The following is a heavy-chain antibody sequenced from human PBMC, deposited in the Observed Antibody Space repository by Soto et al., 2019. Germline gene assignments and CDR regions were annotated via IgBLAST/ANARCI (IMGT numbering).Heavy chain of an antibody. V-gene: IGHV3-23*01. CDR3: AKGSRLSQAVVPAPFDY. D-gene: IGHD2-2*01. CDR2: ISGSGGST. CDR1: GFTFSSYA. Sequence: GGSLRLSCAASGFTFSSYAMSWVRQAPGKGLEWVSAISGSGGSTYYADSVKGRFTISRDNSKNTLYLQMNSLRAEDTAVYYCAKGSRLSQAVVPAPFDYWGQGTLVTVSS. J-gene: IGHJ4*02.